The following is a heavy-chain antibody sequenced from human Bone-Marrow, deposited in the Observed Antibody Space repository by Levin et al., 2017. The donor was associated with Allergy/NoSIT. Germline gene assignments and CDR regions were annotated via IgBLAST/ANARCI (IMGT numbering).Heavy chain of an antibody. CDR3: ARVPALRFLDWFLDY. CDR1: GDSIISATYY. J-gene: IGHJ4*02. V-gene: IGHV4-39*02. CDR2: VYFSGST. D-gene: IGHD3-9*01. Sequence: KTSETLSLTCTVSGDSIISATYYWGWVRQPPGKGLEWIGSVYFSGSTYLSPFLKSRVTMSVATSRSHFSLNLSSVTAADTAVYYCARVPALRFLDWFLDYWGRGVLVTVSS.